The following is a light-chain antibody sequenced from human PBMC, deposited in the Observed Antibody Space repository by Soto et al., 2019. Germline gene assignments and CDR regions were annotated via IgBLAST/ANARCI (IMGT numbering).Light chain of an antibody. CDR2: GNS. V-gene: IGLV1-40*01. J-gene: IGLJ2*01. CDR1: SSNIGAGYD. CDR3: QSYDSSLTVV. Sequence: QSVLTQPPSVSGAPGQRVTISCTGSSSNIGAGYDVHWYQQLPGTAPKLLIYGNSNRPSGVPDRFSGSKSGTSASLDITGLQAEDEAEYFCQSYDSSLTVVFGGGTQLTVL.